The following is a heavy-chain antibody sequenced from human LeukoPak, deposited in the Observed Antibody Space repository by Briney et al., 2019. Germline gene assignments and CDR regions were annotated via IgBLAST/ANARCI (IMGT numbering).Heavy chain of an antibody. CDR3: ARDIATVVHQD. CDR1: GYTFTNYG. V-gene: IGHV1-18*01. Sequence: ASVKVSCKPSGYTFTNYGITWVRQAPGQGFEWMGWISAYSGNTNYVQKFHGRVTMATDASTSTAYMELRSLRSDDTAVYYCARDIATVVHQDWGQGTLVTVSS. CDR2: ISAYSGNT. J-gene: IGHJ4*02. D-gene: IGHD2-2*01.